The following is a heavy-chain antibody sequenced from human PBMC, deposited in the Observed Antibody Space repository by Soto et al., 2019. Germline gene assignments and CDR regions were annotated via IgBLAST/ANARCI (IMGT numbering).Heavy chain of an antibody. V-gene: IGHV3-33*01. CDR3: ASYGSGSYPY. Sequence: QVQLVESGGGVVQPGRSLRLSCAASGFTFSSYGMHWVRQAPGRGLEWGEVIWYVGSNKFYADSLKGRFTISRDNSKNTLYLQMNRLRAEDTDVYYCASYGSGSYPYWGQGTLFTVSS. D-gene: IGHD3-10*01. CDR2: IWYVGSNK. J-gene: IGHJ4*02. CDR1: GFTFSSYG.